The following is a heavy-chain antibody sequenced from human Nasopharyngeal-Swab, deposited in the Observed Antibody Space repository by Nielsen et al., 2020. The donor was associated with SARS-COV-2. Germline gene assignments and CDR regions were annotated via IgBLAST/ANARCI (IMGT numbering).Heavy chain of an antibody. J-gene: IGHJ4*02. Sequence: GGSLRLSCVASGFTFSDFGMGWVRQAPGQGLEWLSVIYYGGATYYADSVKGRFTISRDNSKNTLYLQMNSLRVEDTALYYCARGSRDGYNQLLGPFDTWGQGTLVTVSS. D-gene: IGHD5-24*01. V-gene: IGHV3-53*01. CDR2: IYYGGAT. CDR1: GFTFSDFG. CDR3: ARGSRDGYNQLLGPFDT.